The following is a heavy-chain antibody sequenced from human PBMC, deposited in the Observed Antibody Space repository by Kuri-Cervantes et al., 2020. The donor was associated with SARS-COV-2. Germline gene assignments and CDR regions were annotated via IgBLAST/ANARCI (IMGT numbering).Heavy chain of an antibody. CDR1: GFTFSSYA. CDR2: ISGSGGST. D-gene: IGHD1-26*01. Sequence: GESLKISCAASGFTFSSYAMSWVRQAPGKGLEWVSAISGSGGSTYYADSVKGRFTIPRGNSKNTLYLQMNSLRAGDTAVYYCAKGPVGATGAFDIWGQGTMVTVSS. CDR3: AKGPVGATGAFDI. J-gene: IGHJ3*02. V-gene: IGHV3-23*01.